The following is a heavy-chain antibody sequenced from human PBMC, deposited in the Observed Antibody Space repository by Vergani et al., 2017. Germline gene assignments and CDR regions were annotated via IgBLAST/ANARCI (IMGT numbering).Heavy chain of an antibody. J-gene: IGHJ4*02. CDR2: IQFDGSNQ. D-gene: IGHD3-16*01. CDR3: AKHFRGWGIDY. CDR1: GFSLSNYD. Sequence: QVQLVESGGGVVQRGGSLRLSCATSGFSLSNYDMQWIRQGPGKGRVFVAFIQFDGSNQYYADSVKGRFTLSRDFSKNTLYLQMNSLRTDDTATYYCAKHFRGWGIDYWGQGTQVIVSS. V-gene: IGHV3-30*02.